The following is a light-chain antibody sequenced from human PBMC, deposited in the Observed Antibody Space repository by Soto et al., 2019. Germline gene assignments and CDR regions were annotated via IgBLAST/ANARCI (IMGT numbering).Light chain of an antibody. CDR2: RVS. CDR1: SSDVGGYNY. Sequence: QSALTQPASVSGSPGQSITISCTGTSSDVGGYNYVSWYQQHPGKAPKLMIYRVSNRPSGVSNRFSGSNSGNTASLTISGLQAEDEADYYCSSYTSSSTHVVFGGGTQLTVL. CDR3: SSYTSSSTHVV. V-gene: IGLV2-14*01. J-gene: IGLJ2*01.